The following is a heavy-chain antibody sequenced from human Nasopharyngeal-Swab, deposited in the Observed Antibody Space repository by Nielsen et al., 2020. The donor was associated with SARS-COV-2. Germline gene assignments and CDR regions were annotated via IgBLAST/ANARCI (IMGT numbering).Heavy chain of an antibody. Sequence: SETLSLTCTVSGDSISNYYWSWIRQSPGKGLEWIAYIYYTGGSNYIPSLKSRATISMDMSKNQFSLKLSSVTAADTAVYYCARHGITMLMSDVAFDIWGPGTVVTVSS. CDR3: ARHGITMLMSDVAFDI. CDR1: GDSISNYY. D-gene: IGHD3-10*02. J-gene: IGHJ3*02. CDR2: IYYTGGS. V-gene: IGHV4-59*08.